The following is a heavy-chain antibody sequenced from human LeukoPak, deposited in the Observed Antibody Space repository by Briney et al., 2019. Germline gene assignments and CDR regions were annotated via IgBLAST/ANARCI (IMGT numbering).Heavy chain of an antibody. Sequence: SETLSLTCTVSGGSISGSYWSWIRQPPGKGLEWIAYMYNSGSTNYNPSLTSRVTISIDTSKNQFSLKLSSLTAADTAIYYCARGIESYGDYGYWGQGNLVTVSS. CDR3: ARGIESYGDYGY. CDR1: GGSISGSY. CDR2: MYNSGST. V-gene: IGHV4-59*01. D-gene: IGHD4-17*01. J-gene: IGHJ4*02.